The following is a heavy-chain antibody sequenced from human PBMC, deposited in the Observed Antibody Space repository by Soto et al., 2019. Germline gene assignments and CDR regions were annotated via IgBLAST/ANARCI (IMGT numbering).Heavy chain of an antibody. Sequence: PGGSLRLSCAASGFTFSSYSMNWVRQAPGKGLEWVSYISSSSSTIYYADSVKGRFTISRDNAKNSLYLQMNSLRAEDTAVYYCATDIRYYYYYMDVWGKGTTVTVSS. CDR1: GFTFSSYS. V-gene: IGHV3-48*01. CDR3: ATDIRYYYYYMDV. D-gene: IGHD3-3*02. CDR2: ISSSSSTI. J-gene: IGHJ6*03.